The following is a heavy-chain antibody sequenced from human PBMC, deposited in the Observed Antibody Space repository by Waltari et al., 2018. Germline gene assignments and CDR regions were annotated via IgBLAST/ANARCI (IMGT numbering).Heavy chain of an antibody. D-gene: IGHD3-3*01. Sequence: EVQLVESGGGVVRPGGSLRLSCAASGFTFDKYGMSWVRQVPGKGLGWVSHIHWGGGSTGYAEAVKGRFTISRDNAKQSLYLEMNSLRVEDTALYHCTRDRHDFWSGPNWFDPWGQGTLVTVSS. CDR1: GFTFDKYG. J-gene: IGHJ5*02. V-gene: IGHV3-20*01. CDR2: IHWGGGST. CDR3: TRDRHDFWSGPNWFDP.